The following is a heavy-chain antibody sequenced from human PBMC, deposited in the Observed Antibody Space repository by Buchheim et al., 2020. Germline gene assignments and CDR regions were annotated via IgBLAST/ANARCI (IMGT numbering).Heavy chain of an antibody. CDR1: GFTFSSYG. Sequence: QVQLVESGGGVVQPGRSLRLSCAASGFTFSSYGMHWVRQAPGKGLEWVAVISYDGSNKYYADSVKGRFTISRDNSKNTLYLQMNSLRAEDTAVYYCARDFRPTDYYYGMDVWGQGTT. V-gene: IGHV3-30*03. D-gene: IGHD4-17*01. CDR3: ARDFRPTDYYYGMDV. J-gene: IGHJ6*02. CDR2: ISYDGSNK.